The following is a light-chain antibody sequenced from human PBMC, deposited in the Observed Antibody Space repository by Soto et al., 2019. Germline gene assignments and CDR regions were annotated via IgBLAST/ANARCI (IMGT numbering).Light chain of an antibody. V-gene: IGKV3-15*01. CDR3: QHYRNWPPT. J-gene: IGKJ3*01. CDR1: ESVHRN. CDR2: YAS. Sequence: EMVMTQSPATLSVSPGERVTLSCRASESVHRNLAWYQQKPGQGPSLLIYYASTRATGVPDRFTGSGSGTEVTLTISSLQSDDFVVYHCQHYRNWPPTFGPGTKVEIK.